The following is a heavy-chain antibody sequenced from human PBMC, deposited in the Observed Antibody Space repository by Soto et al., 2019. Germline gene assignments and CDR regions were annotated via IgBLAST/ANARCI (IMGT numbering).Heavy chain of an antibody. J-gene: IGHJ4*02. D-gene: IGHD3-10*01. CDR3: ARRATMVRGGFDY. V-gene: IGHV4-39*01. Sequence: SSETLSLTCTVSGGSISSSSYYWGWIRQPPGKGLEWIGSIYYSGSTYYNPSLKSRVTISVDTSKNQFSLKLSSVTAADTAVYYCARRATMVRGGFDYWGQGTLVTVSS. CDR2: IYYSGST. CDR1: GGSISSSSYY.